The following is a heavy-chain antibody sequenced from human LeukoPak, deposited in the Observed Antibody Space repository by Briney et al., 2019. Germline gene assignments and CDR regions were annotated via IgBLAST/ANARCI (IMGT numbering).Heavy chain of an antibody. CDR3: ARLRPRYSSDSSGYYSSYYYYMDV. D-gene: IGHD3-22*01. CDR2: IYYSGST. J-gene: IGHJ6*03. Sequence: PSETLSLTCTVSGGSISSYYWSWIRQPPGKGLEWIGYIYYSGSTNYNPSLKSRVTISVDTSKNQFSLKLSSVTAADTAVFYCARLRPRYSSDSSGYYSSYYYYMDVWGKGTTVTISS. CDR1: GGSISSYY. V-gene: IGHV4-59*12.